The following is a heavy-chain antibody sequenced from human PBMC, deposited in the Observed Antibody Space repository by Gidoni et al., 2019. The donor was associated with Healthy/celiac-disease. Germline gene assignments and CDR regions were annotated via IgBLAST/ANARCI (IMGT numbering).Heavy chain of an antibody. D-gene: IGHD5-18*01. CDR1: GCSISSYS. J-gene: IGHJ4*02. CDR3: ARDNSYGKFFDY. V-gene: IGHV4-59*01. Sequence: QVQLQESGPGLVKPSETLSFTCTVSGCSISSYSWRWIRQPPGKGLEWIGYIYDSGSTNYNPSLKSRVTISVDTSKNQFSLKLSSVTAADTAVYYCARDNSYGKFFDYWGQGTLVTVSS. CDR2: IYDSGST.